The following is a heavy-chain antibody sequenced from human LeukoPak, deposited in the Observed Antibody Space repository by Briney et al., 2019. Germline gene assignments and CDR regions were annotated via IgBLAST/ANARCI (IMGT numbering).Heavy chain of an antibody. CDR3: ARGWLSGYYFDY. D-gene: IGHD3-9*01. Sequence: SETLSLTCAVYGGSFSGYYWSWIRQPPGKGLEWIGEINHSGSTNYNPSLKGRVTISVDTSKNQFSLKLSSVTAADTAVYYCARGWLSGYYFDYWGQGTLVTVSS. V-gene: IGHV4-34*01. CDR1: GGSFSGYY. CDR2: INHSGST. J-gene: IGHJ4*02.